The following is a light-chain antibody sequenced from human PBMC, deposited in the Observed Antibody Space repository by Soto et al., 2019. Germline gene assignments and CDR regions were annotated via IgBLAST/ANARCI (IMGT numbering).Light chain of an antibody. CDR3: QRSGTAPPYT. CDR2: GAS. J-gene: IGKJ2*01. Sequence: EIVLTQSPGTLSLSPGERASLSCRASQSLSSIYLAWYQQRPGQSPRLLIYGASNRATGIPDRFNGGGSWTDFTLTIDRREPEYFSMYYCQRSGTAPPYTFGAGTRL. V-gene: IGKV3-20*01. CDR1: QSLSSIY.